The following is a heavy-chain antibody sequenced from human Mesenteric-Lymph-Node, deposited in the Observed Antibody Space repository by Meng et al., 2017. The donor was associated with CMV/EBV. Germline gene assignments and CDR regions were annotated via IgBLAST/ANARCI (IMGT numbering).Heavy chain of an antibody. CDR3: SRVIVTGKADFRH. Sequence: ASVKVSCKASGYTFTDYYLHWMRQAPGHGLEWMGWIYVKSGATDYSEKFQGRLVITGDTSTSTVYMELSDLTSDDTAFYYCSRVIVTGKADFRHWGQGTLVTVSS. CDR2: IYVKSGAT. CDR1: GYTFTDYY. V-gene: IGHV1-2*02. J-gene: IGHJ1*01. D-gene: IGHD2-21*02.